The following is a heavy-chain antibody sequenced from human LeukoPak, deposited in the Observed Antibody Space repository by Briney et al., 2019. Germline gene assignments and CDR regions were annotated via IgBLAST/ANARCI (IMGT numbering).Heavy chain of an antibody. CDR2: ISTSGDGT. D-gene: IGHD2-2*01. V-gene: IGHV3-23*01. CDR3: ANTRGNTVPYNWFDS. Sequence: GGSLRLSCAASGFTFSSFGMSWVRQAPGKGLEWVSVISTSGDGTYYADSVKGRFTISRDNSKNTVYLQMNSLRAEDTAVYYCANTRGNTVPYNWFDSWGQGTLVTVSS. J-gene: IGHJ5*01. CDR1: GFTFSSFG.